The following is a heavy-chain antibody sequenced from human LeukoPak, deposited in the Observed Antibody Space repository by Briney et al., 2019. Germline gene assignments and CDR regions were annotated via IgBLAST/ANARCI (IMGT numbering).Heavy chain of an antibody. J-gene: IGHJ6*03. D-gene: IGHD5-18*01. CDR2: VYYSGTT. Sequence: SETLSLTCTVSGDSISRQYWSWIRQPPGKGLEWIGSVYYSGTTNYNPSFKSRVAISVDTSKGQFSLKLSSVTAADTAVYYCAIVASGYSYGYPHHYYDSMDVWGKGTTVTVTS. V-gene: IGHV4-59*11. CDR3: AIVASGYSYGYPHHYYDSMDV. CDR1: GDSISRQY.